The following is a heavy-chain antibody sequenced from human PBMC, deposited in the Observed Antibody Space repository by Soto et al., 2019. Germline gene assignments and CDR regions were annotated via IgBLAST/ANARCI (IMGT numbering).Heavy chain of an antibody. CDR3: ARSEGIDYGMDV. CDR1: GGSISSYY. D-gene: IGHD6-13*01. Sequence: SETLSLTCTVSGGSISSYYWSWIRQPPGKGLEWIGYIYYSGSTNYNPSLKSRVTISVDTSKNQFSLKLSSVTAADTAVYYCARSEGIDYGMDVWGQGTTVTV. J-gene: IGHJ6*02. V-gene: IGHV4-59*01. CDR2: IYYSGST.